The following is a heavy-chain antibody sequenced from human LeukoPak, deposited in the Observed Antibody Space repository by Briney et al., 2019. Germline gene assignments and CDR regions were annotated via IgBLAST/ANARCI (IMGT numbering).Heavy chain of an antibody. Sequence: SEALSLTYAVYGGSFSGYYWSWIRQPPGKGLEWIGEINHSGSTNYNPSLKSRVTISVDTSKNQFSLKLSSVTAADTAVYYCARGRTLVPWYNWFDPWGQGTLVTVSS. CDR3: ARGRTLVPWYNWFDP. CDR1: GGSFSGYY. CDR2: INHSGST. V-gene: IGHV4-34*01. D-gene: IGHD4-23*01. J-gene: IGHJ5*02.